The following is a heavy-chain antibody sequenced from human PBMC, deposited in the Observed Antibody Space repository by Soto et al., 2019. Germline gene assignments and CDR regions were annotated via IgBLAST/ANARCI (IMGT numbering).Heavy chain of an antibody. CDR3: ARDEGLLRTGY. V-gene: IGHV4-61*01. CDR2: IYSSGST. J-gene: IGHJ4*02. Sequence: PSETLSLTCSVSGGSVRSGSYYWNWIRQPPGKGLEWIGYIYSSGSTNYNPSLKSRVSISLDTSKNQFSLKLNSVTAADTAVYYCARDEGLLRTGYWGQGTLVTVSS. CDR1: GGSVRSGSYY. D-gene: IGHD4-17*01.